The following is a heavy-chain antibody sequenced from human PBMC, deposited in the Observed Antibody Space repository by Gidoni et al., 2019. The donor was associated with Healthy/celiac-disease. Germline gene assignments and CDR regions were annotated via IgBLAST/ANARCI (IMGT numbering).Heavy chain of an antibody. D-gene: IGHD3-10*01. J-gene: IGHJ3*02. CDR1: GFTFGSYW. V-gene: IGHV3-74*01. CDR2: INSDGSST. CDR3: ARDVTMVRGVDAFDI. Sequence: EVQLVESGGGLVQPGGSLRLSCAASGFTFGSYWMHCVRQAPGKGLVWVSRINSDGSSTSYADSVKGRFTISRDNAKNTLYLQMNSLRAEDTAVYYCARDVTMVRGVDAFDIWGQGTMVTVSS.